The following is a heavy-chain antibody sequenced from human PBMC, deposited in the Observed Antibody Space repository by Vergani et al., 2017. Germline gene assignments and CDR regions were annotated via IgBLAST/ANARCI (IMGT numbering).Heavy chain of an antibody. CDR1: GGSISSYY. J-gene: IGHJ2*01. Sequence: QVQLQESGPGLVKPSETLSLTCTVSGGSISSYYWSWIRQPPGKGLELIGYIYYSGSTNYNPSLKSRVTISVDTSKNQFSLKLSSVTAADTAVYYCARDQGRCSTSCSPRWYFDLWGRGTLVTVSS. V-gene: IGHV4-59*01. D-gene: IGHD2-2*01. CDR3: ARDQGRCSTSCSPRWYFDL. CDR2: IYYSGST.